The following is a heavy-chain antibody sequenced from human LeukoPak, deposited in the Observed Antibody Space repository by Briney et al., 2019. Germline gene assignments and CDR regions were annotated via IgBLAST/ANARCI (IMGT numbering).Heavy chain of an antibody. CDR3: ARDRGIAAAGYYFDY. CDR2: IYYSGST. CDR1: GGSISSHY. V-gene: IGHV4-59*11. D-gene: IGHD6-13*01. Sequence: SETLSLTCTVSGGSISSHYWSWIRQPPGKGLEWIGYIYYSGSTNYNPSLKSRVTISVDTSKNQFSLKLSSVTAADTAVYYCARDRGIAAAGYYFDYWGQGTLVTVYS. J-gene: IGHJ4*02.